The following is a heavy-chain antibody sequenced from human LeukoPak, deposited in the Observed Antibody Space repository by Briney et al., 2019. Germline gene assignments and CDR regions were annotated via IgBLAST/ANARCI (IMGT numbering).Heavy chain of an antibody. CDR3: ARASGGVGASLPY. V-gene: IGHV3-23*01. Sequence: PGGSLRLSCAASGFTFSSYAMSWVRQAPGKGLEWVSVVSGSGVSTYYADSVKGRFTISRDNSKNTVYLQMISLRAEDTAIYYCARASGGVGASLPYWGQGALVTVSS. J-gene: IGHJ4*02. D-gene: IGHD3-16*01. CDR1: GFTFSSYA. CDR2: VSGSGVST.